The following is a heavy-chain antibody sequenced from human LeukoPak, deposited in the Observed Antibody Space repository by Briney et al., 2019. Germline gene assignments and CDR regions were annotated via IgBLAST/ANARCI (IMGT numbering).Heavy chain of an antibody. Sequence: PSETLSLTCTVSGGSISSSSYYWGWIRQPPGKGLEWIGSISYTGSAYYNPSLKSRVTISVDTSKNQFSLKLSSVTAADTAVYYCARSGKPYYYDSSGYYYFDYWGQGTLVTVSS. CDR3: ARSGKPYYYDSSGYYYFDY. D-gene: IGHD3-22*01. CDR2: ISYTGSA. CDR1: GGSISSSSYY. V-gene: IGHV4-39*01. J-gene: IGHJ4*02.